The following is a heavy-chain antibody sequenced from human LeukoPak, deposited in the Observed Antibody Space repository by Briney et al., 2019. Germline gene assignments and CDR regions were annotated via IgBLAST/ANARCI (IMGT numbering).Heavy chain of an antibody. CDR3: AREWGPYGSGSYLDYYYGMDV. CDR1: GYTFAGYY. Sequence: ASVKVSCKASGYTFAGYYMHWVRQAPGQGLEWMGWINPNSGGTNYAQKFQGWVTMTRDTSISTAYMELSRLRSDDTAVYYCAREWGPYGSGSYLDYYYGMDVWGQGTTVTVSS. V-gene: IGHV1-2*04. J-gene: IGHJ6*02. D-gene: IGHD3-10*01. CDR2: INPNSGGT.